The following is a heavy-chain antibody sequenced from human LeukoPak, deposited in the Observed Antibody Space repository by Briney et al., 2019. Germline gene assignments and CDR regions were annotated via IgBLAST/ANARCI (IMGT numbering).Heavy chain of an antibody. Sequence: GRSLRLSCAASGFTFSSYGMHWVRQAPGKGLEWVAVISYDGSNKYYADSVKGRFTISRDNSKNTLYLQMNSLRAEDTAVYYCAKDVSYDSDWGQGTLVTVSS. V-gene: IGHV3-30*18. CDR1: GFTFSSYG. D-gene: IGHD3-3*01. J-gene: IGHJ4*02. CDR3: AKDVSYDSD. CDR2: ISYDGSNK.